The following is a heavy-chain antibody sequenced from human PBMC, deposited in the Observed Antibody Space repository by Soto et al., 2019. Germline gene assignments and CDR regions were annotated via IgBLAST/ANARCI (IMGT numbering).Heavy chain of an antibody. J-gene: IGHJ6*02. CDR2: IFSNDEK. D-gene: IGHD3-3*01. CDR3: ARTNDFWSGYYQGPYYYGMDV. Sequence: GSGPTLVNPTETLTLTCTVSGFSLSNARMGVSWIRQPPGKALEWLAHIFSNDEKSYSTSLKSRLTISKDTSKSQVVLTMTNMDPVDTATYYCARTNDFWSGYYQGPYYYGMDVWGQGTTVTVSS. CDR1: GFSLSNARMG. V-gene: IGHV2-26*01.